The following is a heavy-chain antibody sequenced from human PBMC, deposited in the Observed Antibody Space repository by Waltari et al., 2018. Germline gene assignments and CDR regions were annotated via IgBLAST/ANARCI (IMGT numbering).Heavy chain of an antibody. CDR1: GYTFNSFG. CDR3: ARDYGSGYGLFDY. D-gene: IGHD3-10*01. V-gene: IGHV1-18*01. CDR2: IRAYNANT. Sequence: QVQLVLSGAEVKKPGASVNVSCTASGYTFNSFGISWVQQAPGQGLEWMGWIRAYNANTNYAQKFQGRATMTTDTSTRTAYMELRSLRSADTAVYYCARDYGSGYGLFDYWGQGTLVTVSS. J-gene: IGHJ4*02.